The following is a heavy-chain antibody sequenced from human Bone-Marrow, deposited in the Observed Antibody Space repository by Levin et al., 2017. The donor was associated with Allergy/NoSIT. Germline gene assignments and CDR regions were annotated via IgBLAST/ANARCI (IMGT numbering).Heavy chain of an antibody. D-gene: IGHD1-7*01. V-gene: IGHV3-53*01. CDR3: GREPRTYYYGMDV. CDR2: FYTSGAT. CDR1: GFIVSNYY. J-gene: IGHJ6*02. Sequence: GGSLRLSCAASGFIVSNYYMNWVRQAPGKGLEWRSIFYTSGATYYADSVKGRFSISRDNSKNTVFPQMNSLIAEDTAVYYCGREPRTYYYGMDVWGQGTTVTVSS.